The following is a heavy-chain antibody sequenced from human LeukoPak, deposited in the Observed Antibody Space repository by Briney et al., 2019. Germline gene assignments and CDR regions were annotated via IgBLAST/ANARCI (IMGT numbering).Heavy chain of an antibody. Sequence: PGGSLRLSCAASGFTFSNYAMNWVRQAPGKGLEWVSTISGGGGSTYYADSVKGRFTISRDNSKNTLYLQMNSLRAEDTAVYYCAKGRRDAYNFDFDYWGQGTLVTVSS. CDR2: ISGGGGST. V-gene: IGHV3-23*01. CDR3: AKGRRDAYNFDFDY. CDR1: GFTFSNYA. D-gene: IGHD5-24*01. J-gene: IGHJ4*02.